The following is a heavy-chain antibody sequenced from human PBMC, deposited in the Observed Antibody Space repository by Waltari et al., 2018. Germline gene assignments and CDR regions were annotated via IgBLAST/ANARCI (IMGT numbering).Heavy chain of an antibody. CDR2: IKPNSGGT. Sequence: QVQLVQSGAEVKKPGASVKVSCKASGYTFTGYYMNWVRQAPGQGLEWMGWIKPNSGGTNYAQKFQGRVTMTRDTSISTAYMELSRLRSDDTAVYYCAREGYYDSSGYMGYYFDYWGQGTLVTVSS. CDR3: AREGYYDSSGYMGYYFDY. J-gene: IGHJ4*02. V-gene: IGHV1-2*02. D-gene: IGHD3-22*01. CDR1: GYTFTGYY.